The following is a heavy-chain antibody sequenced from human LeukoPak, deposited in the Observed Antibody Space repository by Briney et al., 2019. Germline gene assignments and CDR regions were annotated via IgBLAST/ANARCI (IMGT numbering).Heavy chain of an antibody. J-gene: IGHJ4*02. CDR3: AKRSGDSSGWYALDY. D-gene: IGHD6-19*01. V-gene: IGHV3-30*18. CDR1: GFTFSSYG. CDR2: ISYDGSIE. Sequence: PGRSLRLSCAASGFTFSSYGMHWVRQAPGKGLEWVAVISYDGSIEYYPDSVKGRFTISRDNSKNTLYLQMNSLRAEDTAVYYCAKRSGDSSGWYALDYWGQGTLVTVSS.